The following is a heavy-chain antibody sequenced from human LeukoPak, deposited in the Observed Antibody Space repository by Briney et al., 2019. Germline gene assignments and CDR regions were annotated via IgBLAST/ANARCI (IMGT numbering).Heavy chain of an antibody. Sequence: ASVKVSCKASGYTFTSYAMNWVRQAPGQGLEWMGWINPNSGGTKYAQKFQGRVTMTRDTSISTAYMELSRLRSDDTAVYYCARLSWLRHACDIWGQGTMVTVSS. V-gene: IGHV1-2*02. J-gene: IGHJ3*02. CDR3: ARLSWLRHACDI. CDR2: INPNSGGT. CDR1: GYTFTSYA. D-gene: IGHD5-12*01.